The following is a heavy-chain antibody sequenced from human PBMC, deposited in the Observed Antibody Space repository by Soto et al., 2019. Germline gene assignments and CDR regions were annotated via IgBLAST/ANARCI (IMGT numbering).Heavy chain of an antibody. J-gene: IGHJ6*03. V-gene: IGHV4-39*01. Sequence: SETLSLTCTVSGGSISSGSYYWGWIRQPPGKGLEWLGSTYYSGTTYYNPSLKSRVTVSVDTSKNQFSLNLSSVTAADTALYYCARIEYSSSYAYYYIAVWGKGTTVTVSS. CDR2: TYYSGTT. CDR1: GGSISSGSYY. D-gene: IGHD6-6*01. CDR3: ARIEYSSSYAYYYIAV.